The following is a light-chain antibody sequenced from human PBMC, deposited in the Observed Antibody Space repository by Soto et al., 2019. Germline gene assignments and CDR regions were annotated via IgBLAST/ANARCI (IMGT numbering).Light chain of an antibody. J-gene: IGLJ1*01. CDR1: SSDFGGNKY. Sequence: QSVLTQPASVSGSPGQSITMSCTGTSSDFGGNKYVSWYQQYPGKVPKLLINKVTNRPSGVSYRFSGSKSGNTASLTISALLAEDEADYFCASSTSDSLYVFGTGTKVTVL. V-gene: IGLV2-14*01. CDR2: KVT. CDR3: ASSTSDSLYV.